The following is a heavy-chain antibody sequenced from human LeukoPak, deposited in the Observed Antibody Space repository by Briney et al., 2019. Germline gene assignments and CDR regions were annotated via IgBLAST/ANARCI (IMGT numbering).Heavy chain of an antibody. Sequence: KPSETLSLTCAVYGGSFSGHYWSWIRQPPGKGLEWIGEINHSGSTNYNPSLKSRVTISVDTSKNQFSLKLSSVTAADTAVYYCARYCGGDCYNGVLNWFDPWGQGTLVTVSS. J-gene: IGHJ5*02. CDR1: GGSFSGHY. CDR3: ARYCGGDCYNGVLNWFDP. V-gene: IGHV4-34*01. CDR2: INHSGST. D-gene: IGHD2-21*02.